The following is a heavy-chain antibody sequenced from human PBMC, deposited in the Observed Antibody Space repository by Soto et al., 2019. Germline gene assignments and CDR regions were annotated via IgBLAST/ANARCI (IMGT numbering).Heavy chain of an antibody. D-gene: IGHD3-22*01. CDR1: GFAVTDYA. J-gene: IGHJ1*01. V-gene: IGHV3-23*01. CDR3: AKVAFYYDSGDFYTRDAEYFQH. CDR2: ITGSGGTP. Sequence: ESGGDVMQPGGSLRLSCAASGFAVTDYAMNWVRQAPGKGLEWVSGITGSGGTPFYTDSVKGRFTISRDNSKNTLYLQMNSLRVEDTAVYYCAKVAFYYDSGDFYTRDAEYFQHWGQGTLVTVSS.